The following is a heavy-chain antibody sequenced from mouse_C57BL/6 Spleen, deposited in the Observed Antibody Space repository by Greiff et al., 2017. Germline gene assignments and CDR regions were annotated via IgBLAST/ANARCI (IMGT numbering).Heavy chain of an antibody. J-gene: IGHJ3*01. D-gene: IGHD4-1*01. CDR3: ARRKTGPETY. CDR1: GYTFTSYW. Sequence: QVQLKQPGAELVRPGSSVKLSCKASGYTFTSYWMDWVKQRPGQGLEWIGNIYPSDSETHYNQKFKDKATLTVDKSSSTAYMQLSSLTSEDSAVYYCARRKTGPETYWGQGTLVTVSA. V-gene: IGHV1-61*01. CDR2: IYPSDSET.